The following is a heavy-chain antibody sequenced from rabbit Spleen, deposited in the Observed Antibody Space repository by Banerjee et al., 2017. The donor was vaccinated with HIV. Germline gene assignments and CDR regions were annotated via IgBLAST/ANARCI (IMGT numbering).Heavy chain of an antibody. CDR3: ARGDPISQDAVGGYGQ. V-gene: IGHV1S45*01. D-gene: IGHD8-1*01. J-gene: IGHJ4*01. Sequence: QEQLVESGGDLVQPEGSLTLTCKASGFSFSRSYHMCWVRQAPGKGLEWTACIYVGSSGSTYYASWAKGRFTISKTSSTTVTLQMTSLTAADTATYFCARGDPISQDAVGGYGQWGPGTLVTVS. CDR2: IYVGSSGST. CDR1: GFSFSRSYH.